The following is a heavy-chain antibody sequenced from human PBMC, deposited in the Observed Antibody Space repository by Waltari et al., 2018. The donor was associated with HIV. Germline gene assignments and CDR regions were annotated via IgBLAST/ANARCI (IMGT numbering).Heavy chain of an antibody. CDR3: ARGAYYYESFYYYYYGMDV. Sequence: QVQLQESGPGLVKPSQTLSLTCTVSGGSISRGGYYWSWIRQHPGKGLEWIGYIYYSGSTYYNPSLKSRVTISVDTSKNQFSLKLSSVTAADTAVYYCARGAYYYESFYYYYYGMDVWGQGTTVTVSS. V-gene: IGHV4-31*03. J-gene: IGHJ6*02. CDR1: GGSISRGGYY. CDR2: IYYSGST. D-gene: IGHD3-22*01.